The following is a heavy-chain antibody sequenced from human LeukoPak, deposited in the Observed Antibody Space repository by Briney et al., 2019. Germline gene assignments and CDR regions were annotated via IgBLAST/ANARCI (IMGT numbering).Heavy chain of an antibody. CDR3: AARVPAARDKSAFDI. CDR2: IKQDGSEK. D-gene: IGHD2-2*01. CDR1: GCTFSSYW. J-gene: IGHJ3*02. V-gene: IGHV3-7*01. Sequence: GGSLRLSCAASGCTFSSYWMSWVRQAPGKGLELVANIKQDGSEKYYAGSVKGRCTISRDNATNSLYLQMNSVSAEDKDVYYCAARVPAARDKSAFDIWGQGTMVTVSS.